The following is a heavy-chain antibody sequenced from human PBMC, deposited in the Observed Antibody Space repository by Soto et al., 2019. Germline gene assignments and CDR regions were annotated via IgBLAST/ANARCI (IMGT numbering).Heavy chain of an antibody. J-gene: IGHJ3*02. V-gene: IGHV3-30*18. CDR3: AKDLLAAAGPWAFDI. D-gene: IGHD6-13*01. Sequence: GGSLRLSCAASGFIFSSYVMSWVRQAPGKGLEWVAVISYDGSNKYYADSVKGRFTISRDNSKNTLYLQMNSLRAEDTAVYYCAKDLLAAAGPWAFDIWGQGTMVTVSS. CDR1: GFIFSSYV. CDR2: ISYDGSNK.